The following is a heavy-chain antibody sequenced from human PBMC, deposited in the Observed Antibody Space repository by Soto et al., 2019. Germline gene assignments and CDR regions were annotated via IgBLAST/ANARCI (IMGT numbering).Heavy chain of an antibody. V-gene: IGHV1-18*04. J-gene: IGHJ5*02. CDR3: AGVGSDSSGWYVSWFDP. CDR1: GYTFISYG. CDR2: INPYNGNT. Sequence: ASVKVSCKASGYTFISYGISWVRQAPGQGLEWMGWINPYNGNTDYAQKLQGRVTTTTDTSTSTAYMELRSLRSDDTALYYCAGVGSDSSGWYVSWFDPWGQGSLVTVSS. D-gene: IGHD6-19*01.